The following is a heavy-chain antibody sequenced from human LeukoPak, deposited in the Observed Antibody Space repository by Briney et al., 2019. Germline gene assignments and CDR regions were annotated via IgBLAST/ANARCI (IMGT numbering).Heavy chain of an antibody. CDR1: GFTFSDYY. D-gene: IGHD6-13*01. V-gene: IGHV3-11*05. Sequence: GGSLRLSCAASGFTFSDYYMSWIRQAPGKGLEWVSYISSSSSYTNYADSVKGRFTISRDNAKNSLYLQMNSLRAEDTAVYYCARDMAAAAGTGMVDYWGQGTLVTVSS. CDR3: ARDMAAAAGTGMVDY. J-gene: IGHJ4*02. CDR2: ISSSSSYT.